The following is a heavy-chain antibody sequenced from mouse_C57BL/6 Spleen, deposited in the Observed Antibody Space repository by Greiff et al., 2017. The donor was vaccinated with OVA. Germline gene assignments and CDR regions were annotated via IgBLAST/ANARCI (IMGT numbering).Heavy chain of an antibody. J-gene: IGHJ3*01. V-gene: IGHV1-18*01. CDR1: GYTFTDYN. CDR3: ARKGFYGNYVWFAY. D-gene: IGHD2-1*01. CDR2: INPNNGGT. Sequence: EVQLQQSGPELVKPGASVKIPCKASGYTFTDYNMDWVKQSHGKSLEWIGDINPNNGGTIYNQKFKGKATLTVDKSSSTAYMALRSLTSEDTAVYYCARKGFYGNYVWFAYWGQGTLVTVSA.